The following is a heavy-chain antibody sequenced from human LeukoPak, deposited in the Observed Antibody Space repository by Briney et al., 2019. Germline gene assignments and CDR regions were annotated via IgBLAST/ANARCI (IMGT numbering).Heavy chain of an antibody. D-gene: IGHD3-16*01. CDR3: TSTVMLID. CDR1: GFTFSSYG. Sequence: GGSLRLSCAASGFTFSSYGMHWVRQAPGKGLEWVAVISYDGSNKYYADSVKGRFTISRDNSKNTLYLQMNSLRAEDTAVYYCTSTVMLIDRGQGTLVTVSS. V-gene: IGHV3-30*03. J-gene: IGHJ4*02. CDR2: ISYDGSNK.